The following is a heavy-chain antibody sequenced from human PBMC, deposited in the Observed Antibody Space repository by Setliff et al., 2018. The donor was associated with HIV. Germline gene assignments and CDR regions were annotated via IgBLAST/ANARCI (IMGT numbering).Heavy chain of an antibody. CDR3: ARDGSGSSYYYYYMDV. V-gene: IGHV4-4*07. CDR2: IYTSGST. Sequence: LPETLSLTCTVSGGSISSYYWSWIRQPAGKGLEWIGRIYTSGSTNYNPSLKSRVTMSVDTSKNQFSLKLSSVTAADTAVYYCARDGSGSSYYYYYMDVWGKGTTVTVSS. CDR1: GGSISSYY. D-gene: IGHD3-10*01. J-gene: IGHJ6*03.